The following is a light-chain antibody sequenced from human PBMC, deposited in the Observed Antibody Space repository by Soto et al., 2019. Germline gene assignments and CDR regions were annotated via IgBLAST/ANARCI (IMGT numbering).Light chain of an antibody. V-gene: IGKV1D-12*01. CDR1: QGISSW. Sequence: DIQMTQSPSSVSASVGDRVTITCRASQGISSWLGWYQQKPEKAPRLLIYAASSLQSGVPSRYRGSGSRTDFTLTISSPQPEDFATYYCQQANSFPFTFGGGTKVEIK. CDR2: AAS. CDR3: QQANSFPFT. J-gene: IGKJ4*01.